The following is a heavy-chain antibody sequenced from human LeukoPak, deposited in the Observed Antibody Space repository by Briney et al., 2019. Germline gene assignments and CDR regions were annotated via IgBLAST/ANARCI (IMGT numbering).Heavy chain of an antibody. V-gene: IGHV4-38-2*02. Sequence: SETLSLTCTVSGYSINRGYYWGWIRQPPGMGLEWIGSIYHSVSTYYNPSLKTRVTISVDTSKNQFFLKLSSVTAADTAVYYCARVTQQQLADAFNIWGQGTMVTVSS. D-gene: IGHD6-13*01. CDR3: ARVTQQQLADAFNI. CDR1: GYSINRGYY. CDR2: IYHSVST. J-gene: IGHJ3*02.